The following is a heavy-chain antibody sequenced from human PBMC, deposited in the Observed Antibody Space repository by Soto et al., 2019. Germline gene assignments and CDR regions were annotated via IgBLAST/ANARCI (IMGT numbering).Heavy chain of an antibody. CDR1: GYTFTSYG. J-gene: IGHJ5*02. D-gene: IGHD1-26*01. V-gene: IGHV1-18*01. CDR3: AGGVGWEPLDA. Sequence: QVQLVQSGAEVKKPGASVKVSCKASGYTFTSYGISWVRQAPGQGLEWMGWINAYNGNTNYAQKLQGRVTMTRDTSRRTAYMERRSLRSEDTAVYYWAGGVGWEPLDAWGEGTLVTVSS. CDR2: INAYNGNT.